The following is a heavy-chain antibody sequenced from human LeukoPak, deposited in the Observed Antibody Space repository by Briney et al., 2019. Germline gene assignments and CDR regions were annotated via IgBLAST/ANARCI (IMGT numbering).Heavy chain of an antibody. CDR3: AKENDFWSGPEG. CDR1: GFIFSNYG. Sequence: GGSLRLSCVTSGFIFSNYGIHWVRQAPGRGLEWLTFIQFDGSNKLYADSVKGRFTVSRDTSKNTVDLQMTSLRLQDTATYYCAKENDFWSGPEGWGQGTLVIVSS. D-gene: IGHD3-3*01. CDR2: IQFDGSNK. V-gene: IGHV3-30*02. J-gene: IGHJ1*01.